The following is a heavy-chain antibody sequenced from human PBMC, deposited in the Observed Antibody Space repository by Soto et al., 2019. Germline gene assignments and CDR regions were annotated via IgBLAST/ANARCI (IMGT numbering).Heavy chain of an antibody. D-gene: IGHD1-26*01. CDR3: AKDVTPDSRWDTDY. Sequence: EVQLLESGGGLVQPGGSLRLSCAASGFTFSIYAMNWVRQAPGKGLEWVAGIIGAGAPYYADPVKGRFTISRDNSKNTLYLQINSLRDEDTALYFCAKDVTPDSRWDTDYWGQGTLVTVSS. CDR2: IIGAGAP. CDR1: GFTFSIYA. V-gene: IGHV3-23*01. J-gene: IGHJ4*02.